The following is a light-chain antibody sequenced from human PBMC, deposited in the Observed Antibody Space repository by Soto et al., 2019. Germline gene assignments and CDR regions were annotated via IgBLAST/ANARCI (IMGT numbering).Light chain of an antibody. V-gene: IGKV2-28*01. CDR3: MQALQTPPA. J-gene: IGKJ1*01. CDR2: MGS. CDR1: QSLLYINGYNY. Sequence: DIVMTQSPLSLLVTPGEPASISCRSSQSLLYINGYNYLDWYLQKPGQSPQLLICMGSDRASGVPDRFSGSGSGTDFTLKISRVEAEDVGVYYCMQALQTPPAFGQGTNLEIK.